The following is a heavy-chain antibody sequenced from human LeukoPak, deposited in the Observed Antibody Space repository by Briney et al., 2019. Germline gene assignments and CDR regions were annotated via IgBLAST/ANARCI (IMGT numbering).Heavy chain of an antibody. V-gene: IGHV5-51*01. CDR2: IYPGDSDT. J-gene: IGHJ4*02. CDR3: ARQGGDSSGWYGYGRADY. Sequence: GESLKISCKGSGYSFTSYWIGWGRQMPGKGLEWMGIIYPGDSDTRYSPSFQGQVTISADKSISTAYLQWSSLKASDTAMYYCARQGGDSSGWYGYGRADYWGQGTLVTVSS. D-gene: IGHD6-19*01. CDR1: GYSFTSYW.